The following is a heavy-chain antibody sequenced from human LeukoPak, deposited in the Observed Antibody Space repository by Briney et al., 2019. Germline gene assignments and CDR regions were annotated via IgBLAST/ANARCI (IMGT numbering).Heavy chain of an antibody. CDR3: ARVDTEEDYYDSSGYYVNWFDP. J-gene: IGHJ5*02. CDR1: GYTFTGYY. D-gene: IGHD3-22*01. V-gene: IGHV1-69*04. Sequence: SVKVSCKASGYTFTGYYMHWVRQAPGQGLEWMGRIIPILGIANYAQKFQGRVTITADKSTSTAYMELSSLRSEDTAVYYCARVDTEEDYYDSSGYYVNWFDPWGQGTLVTVSS. CDR2: IIPILGIA.